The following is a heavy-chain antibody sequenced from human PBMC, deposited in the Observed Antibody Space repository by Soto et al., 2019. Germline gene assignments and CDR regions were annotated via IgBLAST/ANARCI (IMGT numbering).Heavy chain of an antibody. V-gene: IGHV4-4*02. J-gene: IGHJ6*02. CDR3: ARHLLGPIFSQPTGYYYYYGMDV. CDR2: TYHVGIP. Sequence: PSGTLSLTCTVSGGSISSSNWWTWVRQAPGKGLEWIGETYHVGIPSYNPSLKGRVSISVDKSNNQFLLKLNSVTAADTAMYYCARHLLGPIFSQPTGYYYYYGMDVWGQGTTVTVSS. CDR1: GGSISSSNW. D-gene: IGHD3-3*01.